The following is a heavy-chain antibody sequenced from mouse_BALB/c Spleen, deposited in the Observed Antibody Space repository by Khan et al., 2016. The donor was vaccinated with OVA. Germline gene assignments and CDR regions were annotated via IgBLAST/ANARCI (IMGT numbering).Heavy chain of an antibody. V-gene: IGHV1-77*01. J-gene: IGHJ3*01. CDR3: ARSNYFGYTFAY. CDR1: GYTFTDYY. CDR2: ISPGRGDT. Sequence: QVRLQQSGAELARPGASVKLSCTASGYTFTDYYINWVKQRTGQGLEWIGEISPGRGDTYYNERFMGTATLPADKSSSTAYMQLGSLTSEASSVYCCARSNYFGYTFAYWGQGTLVTVSA. D-gene: IGHD1-2*01.